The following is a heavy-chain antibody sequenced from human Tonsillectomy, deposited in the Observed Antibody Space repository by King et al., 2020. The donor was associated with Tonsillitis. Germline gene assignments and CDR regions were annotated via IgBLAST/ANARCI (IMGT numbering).Heavy chain of an antibody. CDR2: MYTNGET. CDR3: ATGQQPMGLDS. CDR1: GDSISSGRHY. D-gene: IGHD2-8*02. J-gene: IGHJ4*02. Sequence: QLQESGPGLVKPSQNLSLTCSVSGDSISSGRHYWSWVRQPAGKGLEWIGRMYTNGETNYNPSLKSRVTISLDTSKNHFSLKVTSVTDADTAMYYCATGQQPMGLDSWGQGTLVTVSS. V-gene: IGHV4-61*02.